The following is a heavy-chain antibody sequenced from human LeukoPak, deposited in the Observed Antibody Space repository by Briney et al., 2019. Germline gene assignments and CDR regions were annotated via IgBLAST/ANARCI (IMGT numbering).Heavy chain of an antibody. CDR1: GFTFSSYA. CDR3: AKDSSGWYYFDY. D-gene: IGHD6-19*01. V-gene: IGHV3-23*01. J-gene: IGHJ4*02. CDR2: ISGSGGST. Sequence: GGSLRLSCAASGFTFSSYALSWVRQAPGKGLEWVSAISGSGGSTYYADSVKGRFTISRDNSKNTLYLQMNSLRAEDTAVYYCAKDSSGWYYFDYWGQGTLVTVSS.